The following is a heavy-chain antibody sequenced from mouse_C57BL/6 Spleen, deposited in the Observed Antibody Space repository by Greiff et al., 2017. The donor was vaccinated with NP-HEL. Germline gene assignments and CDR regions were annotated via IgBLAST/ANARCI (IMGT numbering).Heavy chain of an antibody. V-gene: IGHV1-69*01. CDR3: ARSNYTPFAY. CDR2: IDPSDSYT. D-gene: IGHD2-5*01. CDR1: GYTFTSYW. J-gene: IGHJ3*01. Sequence: QVQLKQSGAELVMPGASVKLSCKASGYTFTSYWMHWVKQRPGQGLEWIGEIDPSDSYTNYNQKFKGKSTLTVDKSSSTAYMQLSSLTSEDSAVYYCARSNYTPFAYWGQGTLVTVSA.